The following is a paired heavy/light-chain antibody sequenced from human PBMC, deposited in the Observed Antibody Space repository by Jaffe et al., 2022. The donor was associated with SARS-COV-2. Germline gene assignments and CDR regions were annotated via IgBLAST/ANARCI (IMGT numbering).Light chain of an antibody. V-gene: IGKV1-39*01. CDR2: AAF. Sequence: DIQMTQSPSSLSASVGDRVTISCRASQSINGYLNWYQQKLGRAPKLLIYAAFTLQRGVPSRFSGSGFGTNFTLTISSLQPEDFATYSCQQSYRTPLTFGGGTKVEL. CDR1: QSINGY. CDR3: QQSYRTPLT. J-gene: IGKJ4*01.
Heavy chain of an antibody. CDR1: GGSVSHHH. J-gene: IGHJ6*03. D-gene: IGHD3-9*01. V-gene: IGHV4-59*02. Sequence: QVQLQESGPGLVKPSETLSLACTVSGGSVSHHHWSWIRQPPGKGLEWIGYIYYTGSTNYNPSLKSRVTISVDASKNQFSLELSSVSAADTAVYYCARVGLDWLLQMNYYMDVWGKGTTVTVSS. CDR3: ARVGLDWLLQMNYYMDV. CDR2: IYYTGST.